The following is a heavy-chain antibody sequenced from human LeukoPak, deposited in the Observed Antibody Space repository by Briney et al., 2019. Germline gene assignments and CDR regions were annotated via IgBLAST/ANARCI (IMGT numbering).Heavy chain of an antibody. CDR3: AKSIVVAGTSAFDM. V-gene: IGHV3-53*01. Sequence: GGSLRLSCAASGFTVSSNYMSWVRQAPGKGLEWVSVIYSGGSTYYADSVKGRFTISRDNPKNTLYLQMNSLRAEDTAVYYCAKSIVVAGTSAFDMWGRGTMVTVSS. CDR2: IYSGGST. D-gene: IGHD6-19*01. CDR1: GFTVSSNY. J-gene: IGHJ3*02.